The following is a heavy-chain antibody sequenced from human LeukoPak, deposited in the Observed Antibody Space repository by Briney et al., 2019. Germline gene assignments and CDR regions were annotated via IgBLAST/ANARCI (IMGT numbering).Heavy chain of an antibody. J-gene: IGHJ5*02. V-gene: IGHV3-21*01. CDR1: GFTFSSYS. CDR3: ARGRASLS. Sequence: GGSLRLSCTASGFTFSSYSMNWVRQAPGKGLEWVSSISSSSDYIYYADSVKGRFTITRDNARNSLYLQMNSLRAEDTAVYYCARGRASLSWGQGTLVTVSS. CDR2: ISSSSDYI.